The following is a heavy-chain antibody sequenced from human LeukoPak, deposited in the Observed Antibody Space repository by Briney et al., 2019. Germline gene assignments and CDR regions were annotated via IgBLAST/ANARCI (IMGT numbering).Heavy chain of an antibody. CDR3: ARIAVAGEGVDYYYGMDV. CDR1: GDSVSSNSAA. Sequence: SQTLSLTCAISGDSVSSNSAAWNWIRQSPSRGLEWLGRTYYRSKWYNDYAVSAKSRITINPDTSKNQFSLQLNSVTPEDTAVYYCARIAVAGEGVDYYYGMDVWGQGTTVTVSS. V-gene: IGHV6-1*01. D-gene: IGHD6-19*01. J-gene: IGHJ6*02. CDR2: TYYRSKWYN.